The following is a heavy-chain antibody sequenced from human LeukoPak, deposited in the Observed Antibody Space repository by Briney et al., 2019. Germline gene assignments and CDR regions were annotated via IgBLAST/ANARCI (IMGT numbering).Heavy chain of an antibody. CDR1: GYTFTGTGWY. V-gene: IGHV1-2*02. D-gene: IGHD3-10*01. CDR2: LHPNNGAT. Sequence: GDSVKVSCKASGYTFTGTGWYLDWLRQAPGQGLECMGWLHPNNGATGYAQKFQGRVAMTRDTSISTAYMELRRLRPDDTAVYYCARDGPAQMVDFDYWGQGTLVTVSS. J-gene: IGHJ4*02. CDR3: ARDGPAQMVDFDY.